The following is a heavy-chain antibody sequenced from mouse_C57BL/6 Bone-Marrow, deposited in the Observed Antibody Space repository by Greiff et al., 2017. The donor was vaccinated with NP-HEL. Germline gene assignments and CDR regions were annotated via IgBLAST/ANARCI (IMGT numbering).Heavy chain of an antibody. J-gene: IGHJ1*03. Sequence: DVKLVESEGGLVQPGSSMKLSCTASGFTFSDYYMAWVRQVPEKGLEWVANINYDGSSTYYLDSLKSRFIISRDNAKNILYLQMSSLKSEDTATYYCARDPEIYYYGSSPYWYFDVWGTGTTVTVSS. D-gene: IGHD1-1*01. V-gene: IGHV5-16*01. CDR3: ARDPEIYYYGSSPYWYFDV. CDR1: GFTFSDYY. CDR2: INYDGSST.